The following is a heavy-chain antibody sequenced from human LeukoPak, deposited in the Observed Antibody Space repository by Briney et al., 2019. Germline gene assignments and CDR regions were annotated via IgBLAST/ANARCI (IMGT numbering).Heavy chain of an antibody. J-gene: IGHJ2*01. Sequence: GGSLRLSCAASGFPFSDDSVTWVRQDRGKGVEWVSSLRGCNNFIYSADSVKRRFTISSYNANKQLYLQLTSLRPDDTVVYFCVRDLVLGVHPVFYFDLWGRGTLVTVSS. V-gene: IGHV3-21*01. D-gene: IGHD3-10*01. CDR2: LRGCNNFI. CDR1: GFPFSDDS. CDR3: VRDLVLGVHPVFYFDL.